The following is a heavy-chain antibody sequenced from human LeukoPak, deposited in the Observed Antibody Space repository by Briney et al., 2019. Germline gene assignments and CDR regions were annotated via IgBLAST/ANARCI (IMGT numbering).Heavy chain of an antibody. Sequence: GGSLRLSCAASGFTFSDYYMTWIRQAPGKGLEWVSYISSSGSTTHYADSVKGRFTISRDNAKNSLYVQMNNLRAEDTAVYYCASGSGSYYNDYWGQGTLVTVSS. J-gene: IGHJ4*02. V-gene: IGHV3-11*01. CDR1: GFTFSDYY. D-gene: IGHD1-26*01. CDR2: ISSSGSTT. CDR3: ASGSGSYYNDY.